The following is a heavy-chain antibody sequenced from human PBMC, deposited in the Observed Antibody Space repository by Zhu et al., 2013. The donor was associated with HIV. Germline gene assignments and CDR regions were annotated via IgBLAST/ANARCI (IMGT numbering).Heavy chain of an antibody. CDR1: GGTFSSYA. D-gene: IGHD2-15*01. CDR3: ARGGYCSGGSCYSADSGVDY. J-gene: IGHJ4*02. Sequence: QVQLVQSGAEVKKPGSSVKVSCKASGGTFSSYAISWVRQPPGQGLEWMGGIIPIFGTANYAQMFQGRVTITADESTSTAYMELSSLRSEDTAVYYCARGGYCSGGSCYSADSGVDYWGQGTLVTVSS. V-gene: IGHV1-69*12. CDR2: IIPIFGTA.